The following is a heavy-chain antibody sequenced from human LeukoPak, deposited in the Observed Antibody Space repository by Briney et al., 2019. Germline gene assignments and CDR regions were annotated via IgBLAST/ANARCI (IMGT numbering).Heavy chain of an antibody. Sequence: ASVKVSCKVSGYTLTELSMHWVRQAPGKGLEWMGGFDPEDGETIYAQKFQGRVTMTEDTSTDTAYMELSSLRSEDTAVYYCAKDRYCCDYYAMDVWGQGTTVTVSS. J-gene: IGHJ6*02. CDR3: AKDRYCCDYYAMDV. V-gene: IGHV1-24*01. CDR1: GYTLTELS. D-gene: IGHD2-15*01. CDR2: FDPEDGET.